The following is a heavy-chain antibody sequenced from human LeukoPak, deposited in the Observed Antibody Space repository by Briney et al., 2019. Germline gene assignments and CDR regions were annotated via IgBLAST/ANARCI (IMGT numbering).Heavy chain of an antibody. V-gene: IGHV3-48*03. CDR3: ARCTTGRTFGSLREIKRSREIDY. Sequence: SLRLSCAASGFTFSSYEMNWVRQAPGKGLEWVSYISSSGSTIYYADSVKGRFTISRDNAKNSLYLQMNSLRVEDTAVYYCARCTTGRTFGSLREIKRSREIDYWGQGTLVTVSS. CDR2: ISSSGSTI. D-gene: IGHD1-1*01. CDR1: GFTFSSYE. J-gene: IGHJ4*02.